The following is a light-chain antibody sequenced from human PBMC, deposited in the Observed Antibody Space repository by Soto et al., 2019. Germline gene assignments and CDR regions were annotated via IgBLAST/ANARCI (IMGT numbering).Light chain of an antibody. CDR3: QQSFSIPFT. J-gene: IGKJ3*01. V-gene: IGKV1-39*01. Sequence: DIQMTQSPSSLSATVGDRVTITCRASQTIRKYLNWYQQQPGKVPKLLIYDASYLRSGVPSRFSGSESGTDFTLNISDLRPEDFATYYCQQSFSIPFTVGPGTKVDIK. CDR1: QTIRKY. CDR2: DAS.